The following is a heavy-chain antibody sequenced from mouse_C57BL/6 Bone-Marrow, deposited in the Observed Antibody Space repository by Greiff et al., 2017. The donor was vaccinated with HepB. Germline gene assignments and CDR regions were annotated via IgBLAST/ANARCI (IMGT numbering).Heavy chain of an antibody. D-gene: IGHD2-4*01. CDR3: ARRSTMIPYFDY. CDR2: IRNKANGYTT. V-gene: IGHV7-3*01. J-gene: IGHJ2*01. Sequence: EVKLVESGGGLVQPGGSLSLSCAASGFTFTDYYMSWVRQPPGKALEWLGFIRNKANGYTTEYSASVKGRFTISRDNSQSILYLQMNALRAEDSATYYCARRSTMIPYFDYWGQGTTLTVSS. CDR1: GFTFTDYY.